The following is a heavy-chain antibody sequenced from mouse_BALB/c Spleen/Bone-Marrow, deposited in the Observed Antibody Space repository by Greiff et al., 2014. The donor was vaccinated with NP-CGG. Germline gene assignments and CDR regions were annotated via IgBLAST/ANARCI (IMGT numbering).Heavy chain of an antibody. Sequence: QVQLKQSGAELVRPGTSVKVSCKASGYAFTNYLIEWVKQRPGQGLEWIGVINPGSGGTNYNEKFKGKGTLTADNSSNTAYMHLSSLTSDDSAVYFCARGGHGSYWGQGTTLTVSS. CDR1: GYAFTNYL. D-gene: IGHD2-2*01. CDR2: INPGSGGT. CDR3: ARGGHGSY. J-gene: IGHJ2*01. V-gene: IGHV1-54*03.